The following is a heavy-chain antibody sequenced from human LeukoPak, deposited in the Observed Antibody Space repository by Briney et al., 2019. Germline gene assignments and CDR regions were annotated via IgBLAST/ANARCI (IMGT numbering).Heavy chain of an antibody. V-gene: IGHV4-59*01. D-gene: IGHD4-17*01. CDR3: ARGAYGTQSFDY. CDR1: GGSISSYY. Sequence: DPSETLSLTCTVSGGSISSYYWSWIRQPPGKGLEWIGYIYSSGSTNYNPSLKSRVTISVDTARNQFSLKLSSLTAADTALYYCARGAYGTQSFDYWGQGTLATVSS. J-gene: IGHJ4*02. CDR2: IYSSGST.